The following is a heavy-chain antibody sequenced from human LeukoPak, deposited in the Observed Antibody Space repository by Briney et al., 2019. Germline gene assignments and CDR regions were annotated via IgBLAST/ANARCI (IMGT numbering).Heavy chain of an antibody. D-gene: IGHD4-23*01. CDR1: GFTFSSYW. Sequence: QPGGSLRLSCAASGFTFSSYWMNWVRQAPGKGLEWVANINQDGSAKYYVDSVRGRFTFSRDNAMNSLFLQMNSLRAEDTAVYYCARDVHGGAFDYWGQGTLVTVSS. CDR3: ARDVHGGAFDY. CDR2: INQDGSAK. J-gene: IGHJ4*02. V-gene: IGHV3-7*01.